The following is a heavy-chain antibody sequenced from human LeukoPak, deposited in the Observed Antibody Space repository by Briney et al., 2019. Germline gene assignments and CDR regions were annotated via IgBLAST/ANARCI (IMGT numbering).Heavy chain of an antibody. CDR3: ARHDDNGWYFFDS. CDR1: GGPIGSYH. CDR2: FYGGGSP. J-gene: IGHJ4*02. V-gene: IGHV4-59*08. Sequence: SEPLSLTCTVSGGPIGSYHWSWLQQPPGKGLEGIGYFYGGGSPSHKPADKSRVTLSLDTSKNQFSLRLGSATAADRAVYYCARHDDNGWYFFDSWGQGTLVTVSS. D-gene: IGHD6-19*01.